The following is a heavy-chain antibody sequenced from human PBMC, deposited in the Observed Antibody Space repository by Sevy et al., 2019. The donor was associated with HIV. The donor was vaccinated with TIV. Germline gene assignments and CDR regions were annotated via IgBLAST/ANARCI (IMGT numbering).Heavy chain of an antibody. V-gene: IGHV3-33*01. J-gene: IGHJ3*02. Sequence: GGSLRLSCAASGFTFSSFGMHWVRQAPGKGLEWVAVIWNDRSNKHYADSVKGRFTISRDNSKNTLYLQMNSLRAEDTAVYYCASLPNNYYDTSGYSGNDAFDIWGLGTMVTVSS. CDR3: ASLPNNYYDTSGYSGNDAFDI. CDR1: GFTFSSFG. CDR2: IWNDRSNK. D-gene: IGHD3-22*01.